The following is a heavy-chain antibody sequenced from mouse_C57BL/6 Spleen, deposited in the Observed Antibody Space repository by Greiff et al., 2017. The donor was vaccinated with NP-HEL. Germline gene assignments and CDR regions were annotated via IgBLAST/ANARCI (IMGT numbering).Heavy chain of an antibody. CDR3: ARGEMDV. J-gene: IGHJ1*03. CDR1: GYTFTDYY. V-gene: IGHV1-76*01. Sequence: QVQLQQSGAELVRPGASVKLSCKASGYTFTDYYINWVKQRPGQGLEWIARIYPGSGNTYYNEKFKGKATLTAEKSSSTAYMQLSSLTSEDSAVYFCARGEMDVWGTGTTVTVSS. CDR2: IYPGSGNT.